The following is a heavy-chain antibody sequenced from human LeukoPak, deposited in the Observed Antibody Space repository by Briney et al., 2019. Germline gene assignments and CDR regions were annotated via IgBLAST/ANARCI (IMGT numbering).Heavy chain of an antibody. V-gene: IGHV3-30*02. CDR2: IRNDGSNT. D-gene: IGHD6-13*01. CDR3: ASGADSSSWYSDYYYYYMDV. Sequence: GGSLRLSCAASGFSFSSYGMHWLRQAPGKGLEWVAFIRNDGSNTYYADSVKGRFTISRDNSKNTLYLQMSSLRAEDTAVYYCASGADSSSWYSDYYYYYMDVWGKGTTVTISS. J-gene: IGHJ6*03. CDR1: GFSFSSYG.